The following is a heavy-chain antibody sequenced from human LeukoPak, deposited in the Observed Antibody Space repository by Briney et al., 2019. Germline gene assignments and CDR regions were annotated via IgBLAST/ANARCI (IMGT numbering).Heavy chain of an antibody. Sequence: PGGSLRLSCAASGFTFSTYWMHWVRQAPGKGLVWVARIKGDGSSTICADSVKGRFTISRDNSKNTLYLQTSSLRAEDTAVYYCARASTTVPNLLDHWGRGTLVTVSS. CDR1: GFTFSTYW. J-gene: IGHJ4*02. V-gene: IGHV3-74*01. CDR2: IKGDGSST. CDR3: ARASTTVPNLLDH. D-gene: IGHD4-17*01.